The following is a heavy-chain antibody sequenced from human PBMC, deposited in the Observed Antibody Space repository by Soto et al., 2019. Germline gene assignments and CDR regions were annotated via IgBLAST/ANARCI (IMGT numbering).Heavy chain of an antibody. J-gene: IGHJ5*02. D-gene: IGHD2-2*01. V-gene: IGHV1-69*04. Sequence: QVQLVQSGAEVKKPGSSVTVSCKASGGTFSSYAISWVRQGPGQGLEWMGRIIPILGIADYARKFQGRVTIAAYQYTSATYIELSSMRSEDTAVYYCARDRSADIVVVPAQLYNWFDPCGGGSMVTVAS. CDR3: ARDRSADIVVVPAQLYNWFDP. CDR1: GGTFSSYA. CDR2: IIPILGIA.